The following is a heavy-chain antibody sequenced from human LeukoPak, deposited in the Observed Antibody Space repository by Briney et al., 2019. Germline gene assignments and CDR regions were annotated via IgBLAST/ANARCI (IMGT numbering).Heavy chain of an antibody. J-gene: IGHJ6*03. CDR3: ARAPDCSGGSCYSYYYYYMDV. V-gene: IGHV4-34*01. D-gene: IGHD2-15*01. CDR1: GGSFSGYY. Sequence: SETLSLTCAVYGGSFSGYYWSWIRQPPGKGREWIGEINHSGSTNYNPSLKSRVTISVDTSKNQFSLKLSSVTAADTAVYYCARAPDCSGGSCYSYYYYYMDVWGKGTTVTVSS. CDR2: INHSGST.